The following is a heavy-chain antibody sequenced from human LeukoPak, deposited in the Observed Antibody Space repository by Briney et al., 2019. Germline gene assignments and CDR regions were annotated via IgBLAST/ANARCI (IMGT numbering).Heavy chain of an antibody. D-gene: IGHD3-3*01. CDR1: GGSIRSSGHN. CDR2: IFYSGNT. Sequence: PSETLSLTCTVSGGSIRSSGHNWDWIRQPPGKGLEYIGSIFYSGNTYYNPSLKSRVTISVDTSKNQFSLKLSSVTAADTAVYYCARRPKQPRFWSGYVDYWGQGTLVTVSS. V-gene: IGHV4-39*01. CDR3: ARRPKQPRFWSGYVDY. J-gene: IGHJ4*02.